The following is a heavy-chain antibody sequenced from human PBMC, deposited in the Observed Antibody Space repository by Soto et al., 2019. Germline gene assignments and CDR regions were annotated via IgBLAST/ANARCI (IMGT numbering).Heavy chain of an antibody. CDR1: GYTFTSYG. CDR2: INANNGNT. J-gene: IGHJ6*03. D-gene: IGHD2-15*01. V-gene: IGHV1-18*01. Sequence: GASVKVSCKASGYTFTSYGISWVRQAPGQGLEWMGWINANNGNTNYAQKIQGRVTMTTDTSISTAYMELSRLRSDDTAVYYCARGEAYCSGGSCYYYMDVWGKGTTVTVSS. CDR3: ARGEAYCSGGSCYYYMDV.